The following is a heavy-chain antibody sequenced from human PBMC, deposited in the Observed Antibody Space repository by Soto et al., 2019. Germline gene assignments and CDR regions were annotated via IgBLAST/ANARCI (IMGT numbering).Heavy chain of an antibody. CDR3: ARPRSGSYYYGMDV. CDR1: GYTFTSYD. V-gene: IGHV1-8*01. CDR2: MNPNSGNT. J-gene: IGHJ6*02. D-gene: IGHD3-3*01. Sequence: QVQLVQSGAEVKKPGASVKVSCKASGYTFTSYDINWVRQATGQGLEWMGWMNPNSGNTGYAQKFQDRVTMTRNTSIITAYMELSSLRSEDTAVYYCARPRSGSYYYGMDVWGQGTAVTVSS.